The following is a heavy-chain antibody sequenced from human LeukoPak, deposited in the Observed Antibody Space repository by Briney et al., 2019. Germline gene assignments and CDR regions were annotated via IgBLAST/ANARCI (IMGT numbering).Heavy chain of an antibody. V-gene: IGHV1-18*01. D-gene: IGHD4-17*01. CDR3: ARGSGYVYGDYLTDY. CDR2: ISAYNGNT. CDR1: GYTFTSYA. J-gene: IGHJ4*02. Sequence: ASVKVSCKASGYTFTSYAMHWVRQAPGQGLEWMGWISAYNGNTNYAQKLQGRVTMTTDTSTSTAYMELRSLRSDDTAVYYCARGSGYVYGDYLTDYWGQGTLVTVSS.